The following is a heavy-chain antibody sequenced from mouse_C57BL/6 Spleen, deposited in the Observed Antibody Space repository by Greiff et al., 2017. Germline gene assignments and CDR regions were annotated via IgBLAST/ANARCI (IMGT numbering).Heavy chain of an antibody. CDR3: ARSYYYGETWFAY. V-gene: IGHV5-12*01. J-gene: IGHJ3*01. CDR1: GFTFSDYY. D-gene: IGHD1-1*01. CDR2: ISNGGGST. Sequence: EVMLVASGGGLVQPGGSLKLSCAASGFTFSDYYMYWVRQTPEKRLEWVAYISNGGGSTYYPDTVKGRFTISIDNAKNTLYLQMSRLKSEDTAMYYCARSYYYGETWFAYWGQGTLVTVSA.